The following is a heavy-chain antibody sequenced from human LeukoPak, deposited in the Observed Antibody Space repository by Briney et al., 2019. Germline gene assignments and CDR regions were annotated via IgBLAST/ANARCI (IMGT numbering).Heavy chain of an antibody. CDR2: IKEDGSEK. V-gene: IGHV3-7*05. Sequence: GGSLRLSCAASGFTFRNYWMIWVRQAPGKGLEWLGNIKEDGSEKRYADSVRGRFTISRDNAQPSLYLQMNSLRAEDTAVYYCARASDPWLQLTWGQGTLVTVSS. J-gene: IGHJ5*02. CDR1: GFTFRNYW. D-gene: IGHD2-15*01. CDR3: ARASDPWLQLT.